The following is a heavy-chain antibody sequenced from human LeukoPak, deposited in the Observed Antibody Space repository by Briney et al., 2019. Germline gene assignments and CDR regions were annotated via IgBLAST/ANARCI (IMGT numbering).Heavy chain of an antibody. CDR1: GFTFSRYW. Sequence: QPGGPLRLSCAASGFTFSRYWMTWVRQAPGKGLEWVARIKQGGNDEYYVDSVKGRFTISRDNARNSLYLQMSSLRADDTAVYYCARDGAFRIYDYWGQGTLVTVSS. V-gene: IGHV3-7*01. D-gene: IGHD3-3*02. CDR3: ARDGAFRIYDY. J-gene: IGHJ4*02. CDR2: IKQGGNDE.